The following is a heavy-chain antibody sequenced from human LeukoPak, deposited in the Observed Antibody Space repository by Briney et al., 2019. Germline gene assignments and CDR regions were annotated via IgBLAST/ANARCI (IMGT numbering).Heavy chain of an antibody. D-gene: IGHD6-19*01. V-gene: IGHV3-21*01. CDR3: ARDGYSSGWDFDY. J-gene: IGHJ4*02. CDR1: GFTYSSYN. Sequence: GGSLRLSCAASGFTYSSYNMNWVRQAPGKGLEWVSCISSGSSYIYYADSVKGRFTISRDNSKNSLYLQMNSLGAEDTAVYYCARDGYSSGWDFDYWGRGILVTVSS. CDR2: ISSGSSYI.